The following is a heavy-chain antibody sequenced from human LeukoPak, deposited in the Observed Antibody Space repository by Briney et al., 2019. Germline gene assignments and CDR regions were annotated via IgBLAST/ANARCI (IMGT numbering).Heavy chain of an antibody. D-gene: IGHD4-11*01. V-gene: IGHV3-9*01. CDR2: ISWYSGSI. J-gene: IGHJ3*02. CDR1: GFTFDDYA. CDR3: AKDIRPDYSNYVYESDAFDI. Sequence: PGGSLRLSCAASGFTFDDYAMHWVRQAPGKGLEWVSGISWYSGSIGYADSVKGRFTISRDNAKNSLYLQMNSLRSEDTALYYCAKDIRPDYSNYVYESDAFDIWGQGTMVTVSS.